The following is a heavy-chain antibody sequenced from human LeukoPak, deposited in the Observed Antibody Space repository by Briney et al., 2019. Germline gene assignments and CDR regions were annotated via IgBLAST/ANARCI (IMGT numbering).Heavy chain of an antibody. CDR2: ISGSGGST. CDR3: AKALKLQRGYYTPFDY. CDR1: GFTFSDYY. Sequence: PGGSLRLSCVASGFTFSDYYMSWIRQAPGKGLEWVSGISGSGGSTYYADSVKGRFTISRDNSKNTLNLQMNSLRAEDTAVYYCAKALKLQRGYYTPFDYWGQGTLVTVSS. V-gene: IGHV3-23*01. J-gene: IGHJ4*02. D-gene: IGHD3-3*01.